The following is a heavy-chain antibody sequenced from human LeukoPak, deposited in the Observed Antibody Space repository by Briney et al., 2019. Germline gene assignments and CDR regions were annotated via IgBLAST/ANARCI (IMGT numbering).Heavy chain of an antibody. D-gene: IGHD3-10*01. J-gene: IGHJ6*03. CDR3: ARDMYYYGSGSLPRYMDV. CDR1: GGSISSYY. Sequence: PSETLSLTCTVSGGSISSYYWSWIRQPPGKGLEWIGEINHSGSTNYNPSLKSRVTISVDTSKNQFSLKLSSVTAADTAVYYCARDMYYYGSGSLPRYMDVWGKGTTVTVSS. CDR2: INHSGST. V-gene: IGHV4-34*01.